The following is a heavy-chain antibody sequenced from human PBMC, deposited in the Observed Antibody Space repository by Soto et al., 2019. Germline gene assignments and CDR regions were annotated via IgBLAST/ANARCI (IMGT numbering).Heavy chain of an antibody. CDR2: ISSSSIST. CDR1: GFTFSSYS. J-gene: IGHJ4*02. CDR3: AKSPGMYYYDSSGYYHYDY. Sequence: GSLRLSCAASGFTFSSYSMNWVRQAPGKGLEWVSAISSSSISTYYADSVKGRFTISRDNSKNTLYLQMNSLRAEDTAVYYCAKSPGMYYYDSSGYYHYDYWGQGTLVTVSS. D-gene: IGHD3-22*01. V-gene: IGHV3-23*01.